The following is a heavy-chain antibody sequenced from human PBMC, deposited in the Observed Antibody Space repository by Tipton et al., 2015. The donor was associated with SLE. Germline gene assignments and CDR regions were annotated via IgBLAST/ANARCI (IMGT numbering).Heavy chain of an antibody. CDR3: ARDSRQQLYMDV. CDR2: IYYSGST. D-gene: IGHD6-13*01. CDR1: GGSFSGYY. Sequence: TLSLTCAVYGGSFSGYYWSWIRQPPGKGLEWLGYIYYSGSTNYNPSLKSRVTISVDTSKNQFSLKLTSVTAADTAVYYCARDSRQQLYMDVWGKGTTVTVSS. V-gene: IGHV4-59*01. J-gene: IGHJ6*03.